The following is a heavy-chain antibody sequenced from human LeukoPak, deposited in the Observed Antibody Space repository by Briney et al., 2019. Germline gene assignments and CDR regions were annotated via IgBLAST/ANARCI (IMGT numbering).Heavy chain of an antibody. D-gene: IGHD1-26*01. Sequence: ASVKVSCKASGYTFTGYYMHWVRQAPGQGLEWMGWINPNSGGTNYAQKFQGRVTMTRDTSISTAYVELSRLRSDDTAVYYCATAREGGATTPFDYWGQGTLVTVSS. CDR1: GYTFTGYY. V-gene: IGHV1-2*02. CDR3: ATAREGGATTPFDY. J-gene: IGHJ4*02. CDR2: INPNSGGT.